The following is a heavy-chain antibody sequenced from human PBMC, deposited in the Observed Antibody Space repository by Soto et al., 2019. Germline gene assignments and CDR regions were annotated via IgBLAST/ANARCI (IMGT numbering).Heavy chain of an antibody. J-gene: IGHJ4*02. CDR1: GGSFSGYY. Sequence: SETLSLTCAVYGGSFSGYYWSWIRQPPGKGLEWIGEINHSGSTNYNPSLKSRVTISVDTSKNQFSLKLSSVTAADTAVYYCASVNRNWNHEYFDYWGQGTLVTVSS. V-gene: IGHV4-34*01. D-gene: IGHD1-1*01. CDR2: INHSGST. CDR3: ASVNRNWNHEYFDY.